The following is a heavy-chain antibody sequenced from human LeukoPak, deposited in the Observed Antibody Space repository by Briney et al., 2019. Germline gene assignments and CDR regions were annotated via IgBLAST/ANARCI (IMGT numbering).Heavy chain of an antibody. J-gene: IGHJ4*02. CDR3: TRHPGGNDAHRFDY. CDR2: IYYSGST. Sequence: SETLSLTCTVSGGSISSYYWSWIRQPPGKGLEWIGYIYYSGSTNYNPSLKSRVTISVDTSKNQFSLKLSSVTAADTAVYYCTRHPGGNDAHRFDYWGQGLLVTVSS. V-gene: IGHV4-59*01. D-gene: IGHD4-23*01. CDR1: GGSISSYY.